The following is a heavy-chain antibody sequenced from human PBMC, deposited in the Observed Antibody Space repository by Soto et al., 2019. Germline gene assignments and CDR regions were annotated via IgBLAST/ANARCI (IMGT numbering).Heavy chain of an antibody. J-gene: IGHJ6*02. CDR3: ARDRSGSSWYEPYYYGMDV. D-gene: IGHD6-13*01. V-gene: IGHV1-18*01. Sequence: GASVKVSCKASGYTFTSYGISWVRQAPGQGLEWMGWISAYNGNTNYAQKLQGRVTMTTDTSTSTAYMELRSLRSDDTAVYYCARDRSGSSWYEPYYYGMDVWGQGTTVTVSS. CDR2: ISAYNGNT. CDR1: GYTFTSYG.